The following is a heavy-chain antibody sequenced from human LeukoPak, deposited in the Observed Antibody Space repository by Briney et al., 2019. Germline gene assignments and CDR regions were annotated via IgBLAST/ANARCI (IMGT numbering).Heavy chain of an antibody. Sequence: GGSLRLSCVASGFPFSSYWMTWVRQAPGKGLGWVANIKQDGSKKSYADSVKGRFTISRDDAKNTLYLQVNSLRAEDTAVYFCARGGSDTAMAHDYWGQGTLVTVSS. CDR3: ARGGSDTAMAHDY. D-gene: IGHD5-18*01. CDR2: IKQDGSKK. J-gene: IGHJ4*02. V-gene: IGHV3-7*01. CDR1: GFPFSSYW.